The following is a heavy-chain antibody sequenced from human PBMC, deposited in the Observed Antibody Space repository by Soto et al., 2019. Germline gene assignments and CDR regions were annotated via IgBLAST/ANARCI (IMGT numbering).Heavy chain of an antibody. CDR3: ARGYDSSVYNALGLDY. CDR2: IYYSGST. Sequence: QVQLQESGPGLVKPSQTLSLTCTVSGGSISSGDYYWSWIRQPPGKGLEWIGYIYYSGSTYYNPSLKGRLTISVDTSKNHFALNLSSVIAEDTAVYYCARGYDSSVYNALGLDYWGQGTLVTVSS. D-gene: IGHD3-22*01. CDR1: GGSISSGDYY. J-gene: IGHJ4*02. V-gene: IGHV4-30-4*01.